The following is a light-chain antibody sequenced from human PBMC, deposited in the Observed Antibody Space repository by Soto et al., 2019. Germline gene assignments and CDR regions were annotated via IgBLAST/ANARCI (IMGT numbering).Light chain of an antibody. CDR1: QSISNY. CDR3: QQYSKWWT. V-gene: IGKV3-15*01. Sequence: EIVLSHPPPTLSFPQGKKATLSARASQSISNYLAWYQHQPGQAPRLLIYGASIRAAGIPARFSGSGSGTEFTLTISSLQSEDFAVYYCQQYSKWWTFGQGTKVDIK. J-gene: IGKJ1*01. CDR2: GAS.